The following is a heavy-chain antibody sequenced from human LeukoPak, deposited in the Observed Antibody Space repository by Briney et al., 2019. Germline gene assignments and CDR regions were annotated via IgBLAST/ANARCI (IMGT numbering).Heavy chain of an antibody. Sequence: ASVKVSCKTSGYIFTGYYIHWVRQAPGQGLEWMGWINPNNCGTNYAQKFQVRVTMTRNTSITTAYMELSNLRSDDTAVYYCARVSAVADSFDLWGQGTLVSVSS. CDR3: ARVSAVADSFDL. D-gene: IGHD6-19*01. V-gene: IGHV1-2*02. CDR2: INPNNCGT. J-gene: IGHJ3*01. CDR1: GYIFTGYY.